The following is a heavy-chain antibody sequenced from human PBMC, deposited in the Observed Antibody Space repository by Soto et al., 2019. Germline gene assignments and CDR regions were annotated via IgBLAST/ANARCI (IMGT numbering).Heavy chain of an antibody. CDR2: ITGGGDNT. Sequence: EVQLLESGGDLVQPGGSLRLSCAASGFTFTSYAMSWIRQAPGKGLEWVSAITGGGDNTYYADSVKGRFTISRDNSKNPLYLPMNSLRAEDTAFYYCTQDGGSRDWLTVNWGQGTLVTVSS. CDR1: GFTFTSYA. D-gene: IGHD3-9*01. J-gene: IGHJ4*02. V-gene: IGHV3-23*01. CDR3: TQDGGSRDWLTVN.